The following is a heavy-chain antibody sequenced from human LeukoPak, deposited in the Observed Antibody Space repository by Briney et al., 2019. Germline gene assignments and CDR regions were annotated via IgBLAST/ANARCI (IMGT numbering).Heavy chain of an antibody. Sequence: ASVTVSCTASGYTFTGYYMHWVRQAPGQGLEWMGWIDPNSGGTNYAQKFQGRVTMTRDTSISTAYMELSRLRSDDTAVYYCARAVRLLFAFDIWGQGTMVTVSS. CDR3: ARAVRLLFAFDI. CDR2: IDPNSGGT. J-gene: IGHJ3*02. D-gene: IGHD5-12*01. CDR1: GYTFTGYY. V-gene: IGHV1-2*02.